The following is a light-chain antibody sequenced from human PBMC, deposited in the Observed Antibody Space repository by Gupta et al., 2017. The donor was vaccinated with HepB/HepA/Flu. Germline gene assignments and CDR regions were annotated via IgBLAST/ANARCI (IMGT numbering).Light chain of an antibody. V-gene: IGKV3-15*01. CDR1: QSVNNN. J-gene: IGKJ1*01. CDR2: SVS. Sequence: EIVLTQSPATLSVSPGERATLSCRASQSVNNNLAWYQKKPGQAPRLLIYSVSTRATGIPARFSGSGSGAEFTLTISSLQSEDFAGYYCQQYNKWPPWTFGQGTKVEIK. CDR3: QQYNKWPPWT.